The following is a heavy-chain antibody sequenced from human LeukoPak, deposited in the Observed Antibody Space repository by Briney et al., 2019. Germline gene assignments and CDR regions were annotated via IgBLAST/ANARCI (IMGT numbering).Heavy chain of an antibody. D-gene: IGHD5-18*01. CDR3: ASRRIQLDY. Sequence: GGSLRLSCAASGFTFSSYSMNWVRQAPGKGLEWVSYISSSSSTIYYADSVKGRFTISRDNSKNTLYLQMNSLRAEDTAVYYCASRRIQLDYWGQGTLVTVSS. CDR1: GFTFSSYS. CDR2: ISSSSSTI. V-gene: IGHV3-48*01. J-gene: IGHJ4*02.